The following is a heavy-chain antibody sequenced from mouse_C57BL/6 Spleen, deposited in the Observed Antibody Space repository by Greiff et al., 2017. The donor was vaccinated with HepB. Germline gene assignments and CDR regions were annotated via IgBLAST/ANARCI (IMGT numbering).Heavy chain of an antibody. V-gene: IGHV1-62-2*01. D-gene: IGHD2-3*01. CDR2: FYPGSGSI. Sequence: QVQLQQSGAELVKPGASVKLSCKASGYTFTEYTIHWVKQRSGQGLEWIGWFYPGSGSIKYNEKFKDKATLTADKSSSTVYMELSRLTSEDSAVYFCARHEDRGNPLYDGYYQYFDVWGTGTTVTVSS. J-gene: IGHJ1*03. CDR3: ARHEDRGNPLYDGYYQYFDV. CDR1: GYTFTEYT.